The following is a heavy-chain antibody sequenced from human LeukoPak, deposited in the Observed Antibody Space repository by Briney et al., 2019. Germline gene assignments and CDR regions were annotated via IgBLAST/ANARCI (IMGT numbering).Heavy chain of an antibody. CDR3: ARINNWNSLHIDY. CDR1: GFTFSSYW. Sequence: GGSLRLSCAASGFTFSSYWMSWVRQAPGKGLEWVANIKQDGSEKYYVDSVKGRFTISRDNAKNSLYLQMNSLRTEDTAVYYCARINNWNSLHIDYWGQGTLVTVSS. CDR2: IKQDGSEK. D-gene: IGHD1-1*01. V-gene: IGHV3-7*01. J-gene: IGHJ4*02.